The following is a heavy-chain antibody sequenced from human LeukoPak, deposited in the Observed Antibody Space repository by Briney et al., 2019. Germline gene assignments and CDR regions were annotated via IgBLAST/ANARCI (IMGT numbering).Heavy chain of an antibody. Sequence: QPGGSQRLSCAAYGFTLDDYGMRWARHARGKGRGWVYLISGDGGSTYLADSVKGPFTISRDNSKNSLYLQMNSLRTEDTALYYCANLIAVAGVGYWGQGTLVTVSS. J-gene: IGHJ4*02. V-gene: IGHV3-43*02. D-gene: IGHD6-19*01. CDR1: GFTLDDYG. CDR2: ISGDGGST. CDR3: ANLIAVAGVGY.